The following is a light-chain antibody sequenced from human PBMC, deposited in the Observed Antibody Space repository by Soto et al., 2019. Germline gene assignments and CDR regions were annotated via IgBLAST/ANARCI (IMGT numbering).Light chain of an antibody. CDR3: SAWDDSLNGPV. Sequence: QAVVTQPPSASGTPGQRVTISCSGGSSNIGSNTVNWYQQLPGTAPKLLMYGNNQRPSGVPDRFSGSKSGTSASLAISGLQSEDEADYYCSAWDDSLNGPVFGGGTKVTVL. J-gene: IGLJ3*02. V-gene: IGLV1-44*01. CDR1: SSNIGSNT. CDR2: GNN.